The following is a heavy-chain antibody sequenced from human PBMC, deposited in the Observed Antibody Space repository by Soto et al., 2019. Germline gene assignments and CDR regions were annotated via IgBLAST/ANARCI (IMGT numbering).Heavy chain of an antibody. J-gene: IGHJ2*01. Sequence: QVQLVQSGAEVKKPGSSVKVSCKASGGTFSSYAISWVRQAPGQGLEWMGGIIPIFGTANYAQKFQDRVTITADESTSPAYMELSSLRSEDTAVYYCARVVTVVKSFHYWYFDLWGRGTLVTVSS. CDR3: ARVVTVVKSFHYWYFDL. V-gene: IGHV1-69*12. CDR2: IIPIFGTA. D-gene: IGHD2-15*01. CDR1: GGTFSSYA.